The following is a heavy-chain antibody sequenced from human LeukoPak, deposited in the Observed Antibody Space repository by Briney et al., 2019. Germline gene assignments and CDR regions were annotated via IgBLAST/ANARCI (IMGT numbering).Heavy chain of an antibody. CDR1: GFTFSSYA. CDR3: AKRRYRGIVGAPEY. CDR2: ISGSGGST. D-gene: IGHD3-22*01. Sequence: AGGSLRLSCAASGFTFSSYAMSWVRQAPGKGLEWVSAISGSGGSTYYADSVKGRFTISRDNSKNTLYLQMNSLRAEDTAVYYCAKRRYRGIVGAPEYWXXGTXVTVSS. V-gene: IGHV3-23*01. J-gene: IGHJ4*02.